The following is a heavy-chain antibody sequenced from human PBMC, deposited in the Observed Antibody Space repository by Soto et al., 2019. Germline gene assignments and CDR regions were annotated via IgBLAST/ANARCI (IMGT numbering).Heavy chain of an antibody. CDR3: AKASSVTAAGSGGWFDP. CDR2: ILFDGGSQ. J-gene: IGHJ5*02. D-gene: IGHD6-13*01. CDR1: GFDFNTYG. V-gene: IGHV3-30*18. Sequence: QVQLVESGGGVVHPGRSLRLSCAASGFDFNTYGLHWVRQAPGKGLEWVAAILFDGGSQYYADSVKGRFTVSRDNSNITMYLQMNCLGVEDTATYVCAKASSVTAAGSGGWFDPWGPGTLVIVSS.